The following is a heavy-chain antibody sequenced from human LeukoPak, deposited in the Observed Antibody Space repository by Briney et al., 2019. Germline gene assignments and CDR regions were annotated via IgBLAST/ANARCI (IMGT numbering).Heavy chain of an antibody. CDR3: AKDLRGYSYDVYYYYYMDA. J-gene: IGHJ6*03. CDR2: ISGSGGST. Sequence: GGSLRLSCAASGFTFSSYAMSWVRQAPGKGLEWVSAISGSGGSTYYADSVKGRFTISRDNSKNTLYLQMNSLRAEDTAVYYCAKDLRGYSYDVYYYYYMDAWGKGTTVTVSS. CDR1: GFTFSSYA. D-gene: IGHD5-18*01. V-gene: IGHV3-23*01.